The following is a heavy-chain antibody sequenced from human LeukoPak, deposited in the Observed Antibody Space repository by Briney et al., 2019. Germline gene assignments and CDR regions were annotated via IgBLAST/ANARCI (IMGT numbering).Heavy chain of an antibody. CDR1: GASISSHY. Sequence: PSETLSLTCTVSGASISSHYWSWIRQPPGKGLEWIGCISHTGNTNYNPALKSRVTISLDTSKNQFSLRLTSGTAADTAVYFCARGPPRGSPAGAQGHYYFDYWGQGTLVAVSS. D-gene: IGHD3-10*01. CDR3: ARGPPRGSPAGAQGHYYFDY. CDR2: ISHTGNT. J-gene: IGHJ4*02. V-gene: IGHV4-59*11.